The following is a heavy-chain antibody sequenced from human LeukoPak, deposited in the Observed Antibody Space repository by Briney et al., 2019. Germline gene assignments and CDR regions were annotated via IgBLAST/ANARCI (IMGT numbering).Heavy chain of an antibody. J-gene: IGHJ4*02. Sequence: GGSLRLSCEASGFSFRGYYMSWIHQAPGRGLEWVSDISSGSIYTNYADSVKGRFTISRDDAKNSLYLQMNSLRAEDTAVYYCARGRYNSGYWGQGTLVTVSS. V-gene: IGHV3-11*05. CDR1: GFSFRGYY. CDR3: ARGRYNSGY. CDR2: ISSGSIYT. D-gene: IGHD5-18*01.